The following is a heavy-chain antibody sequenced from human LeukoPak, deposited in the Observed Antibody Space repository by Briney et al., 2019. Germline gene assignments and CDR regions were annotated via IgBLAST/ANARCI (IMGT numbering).Heavy chain of an antibody. CDR2: ISAGIINT. Sequence: GESLRLSCVVSGFTFSNFAMSWGRQAPGKGLEWVSAISAGIINTYYAYSVKGRCTISRDNSKTTLYLQVNSLRAEDTALYYCEKLGRRQEGPAAAGSFFDCWGQGTLVTVSS. J-gene: IGHJ4*02. V-gene: IGHV3-23*01. CDR1: GFTFSNFA. CDR3: EKLGRRQEGPAAAGSFFDC. D-gene: IGHD6-13*01.